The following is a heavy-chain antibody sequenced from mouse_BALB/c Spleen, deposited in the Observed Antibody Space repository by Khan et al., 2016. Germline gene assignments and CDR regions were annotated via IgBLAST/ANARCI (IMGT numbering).Heavy chain of an antibody. Sequence: QVQLQQPGAELVKAGASVKMSCKASGYTFTSYWMHWVKQRPGQGLEWFGETNPTNGRTYYNEKFKSKATLTVDKSSSTAYMLLSGPTFEDSAVYYCTRIKKIGATYFDYWGQGTPVTVSS. CDR3: TRIKKIGATYFDY. D-gene: IGHD2-14*01. V-gene: IGHV1S81*02. CDR2: TNPTNGRT. J-gene: IGHJ2*01. CDR1: GYTFTSYW.